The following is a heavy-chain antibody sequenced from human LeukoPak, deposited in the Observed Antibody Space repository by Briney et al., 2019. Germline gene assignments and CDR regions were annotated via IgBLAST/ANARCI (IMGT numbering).Heavy chain of an antibody. J-gene: IGHJ3*02. CDR3: AKIGDVWGSYRFFVEAFDI. CDR1: GFTFSSYG. CDR2: ISGSGGGT. V-gene: IGHV3-23*01. D-gene: IGHD3-16*02. Sequence: GGSLRLSCAASGFTFSSYGMSWVRQAPGKGLEWVSAISGSGGGTYYADSVKGRYTISRDNSKNTLYLQMNSLRAEDTAVYYCAKIGDVWGSYRFFVEAFDIWGQGTMVTVSS.